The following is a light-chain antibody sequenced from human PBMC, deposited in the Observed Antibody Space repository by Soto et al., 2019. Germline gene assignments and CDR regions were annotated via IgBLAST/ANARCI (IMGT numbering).Light chain of an antibody. Sequence: EIVMTQSPATLSVSPGERATLSCRASQSVSSNLAWYQQKPGQAPRLLIYGASTRATGIPARFSGSGSGTEFTLTLRSVQSEDFAVYYCQQYNNWPLYTFGQGTKLEIK. CDR1: QSVSSN. CDR2: GAS. V-gene: IGKV3-15*01. CDR3: QQYNNWPLYT. J-gene: IGKJ2*01.